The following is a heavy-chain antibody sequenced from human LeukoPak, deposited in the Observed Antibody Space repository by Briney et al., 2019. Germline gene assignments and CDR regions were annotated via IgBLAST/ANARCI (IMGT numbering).Heavy chain of an antibody. D-gene: IGHD5-24*01. CDR1: GFTFSSYS. CDR2: ISSSSSYI. J-gene: IGHJ5*02. V-gene: IGHV3-21*01. Sequence: PGGSLRLSCAASGFTFSSYSMNWVRQAPGKGLEWVSSISSSSSYIYYADSVKGRFTISRDNAKNSLYLQMNSLRAEDTAVYYCAKGPFVMATIKEYWFDPWGQGTLVTVSS. CDR3: AKGPFVMATIKEYWFDP.